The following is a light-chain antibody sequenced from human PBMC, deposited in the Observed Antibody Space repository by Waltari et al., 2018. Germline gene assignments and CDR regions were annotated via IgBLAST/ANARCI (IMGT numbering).Light chain of an antibody. Sequence: IQMTQSPPFLSASVGDRVIITCRASQSMGNYVNWDQQKSGKAPRLLIYTGFNLQNGVPSSFSGRGSGTDFTLTISDLQPEDFATYYCQQSFAFPWTFGQGTKVDIK. V-gene: IGKV1-39*01. CDR3: QQSFAFPWT. J-gene: IGKJ1*01. CDR1: QSMGNY. CDR2: TGF.